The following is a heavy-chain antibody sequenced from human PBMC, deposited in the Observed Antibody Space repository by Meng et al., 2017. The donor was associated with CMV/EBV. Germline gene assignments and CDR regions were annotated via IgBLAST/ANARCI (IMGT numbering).Heavy chain of an antibody. CDR2: ISAYNGNT. CDR3: ARDSAVGATTFDY. V-gene: IGHV1-18*01. Sequence: VLLLQSVAEVTKPGASVKVSCKASGYTVTSYGISWVRQAHGQGLEWMGWISAYNGNTNYAQKLQGRVTMTTDTSTSTAYMELRSLRSDDTAVYYCARDSAVGATTFDYWGQGTLVTVSS. D-gene: IGHD1-26*01. J-gene: IGHJ4*02. CDR1: GYTVTSYG.